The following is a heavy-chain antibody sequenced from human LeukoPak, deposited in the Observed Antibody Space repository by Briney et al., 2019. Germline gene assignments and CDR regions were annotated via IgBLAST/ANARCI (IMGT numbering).Heavy chain of an antibody. D-gene: IGHD6-13*01. Sequence: SETLSLTCTVSGGSISSDSYYWSWIRQPAGKGLEWIGRIYTSGSTNYNPSLKSRVTISIDTSKNQFSLKLSSVTAADTAVYYCARDHATSSSWYGHGYWGQGTLVTVSS. CDR2: IYTSGST. CDR3: ARDHATSSSWYGHGY. CDR1: GGSISSDSYY. V-gene: IGHV4-61*02. J-gene: IGHJ4*02.